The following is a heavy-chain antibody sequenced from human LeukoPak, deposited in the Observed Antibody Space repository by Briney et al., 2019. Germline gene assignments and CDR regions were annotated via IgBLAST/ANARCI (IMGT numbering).Heavy chain of an antibody. J-gene: IGHJ4*02. Sequence: SVKVSCKASGGIFSSYAISWVRQAPGQGLEWMGRIIPILGIANYAQKFQGRVTITADKSTSTAYMELSSLRSEDTAVYYCARDQVARYDFWSGYPDYWGQGTLVTVSS. D-gene: IGHD3-3*01. CDR2: IIPILGIA. CDR1: GGIFSSYA. V-gene: IGHV1-69*04. CDR3: ARDQVARYDFWSGYPDY.